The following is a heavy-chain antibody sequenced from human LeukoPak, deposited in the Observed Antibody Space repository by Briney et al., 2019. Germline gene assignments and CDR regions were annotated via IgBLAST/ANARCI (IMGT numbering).Heavy chain of an antibody. Sequence: GGSLRLSCAASGITLIGYSMHWVRQAPGTGLEWMAVESYDGGIEIYADSVKGRFTVSRDNSRNTLHLQMDSLRPEDTAVYYCARGGSWSSWFDPWGQGTLVTVSS. CDR2: ESYDGGIE. J-gene: IGHJ5*02. CDR3: ARGGSWSSWFDP. V-gene: IGHV3-30*14. D-gene: IGHD1-26*01. CDR1: GITLIGYS.